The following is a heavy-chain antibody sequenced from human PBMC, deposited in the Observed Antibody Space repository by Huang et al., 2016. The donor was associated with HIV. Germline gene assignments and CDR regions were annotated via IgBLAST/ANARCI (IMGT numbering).Heavy chain of an antibody. CDR2: ISSKGSIV. J-gene: IGHJ4*02. V-gene: IGHV3-48*03. D-gene: IGHD3-16*02. CDR1: GFIFSNYD. Sequence: VQLVESGGDLFQPGKSLRLSCVVSGFIFSNYDMNWVRKSPGKGLEWISHISSKGSIVHYADFVKGRVISSRDNANNSLYLQMSSLGAEDTAVYYCVRDFSATYVWGSYRSPFDYWGQGTLVTVSS. CDR3: VRDFSATYVWGSYRSPFDY.